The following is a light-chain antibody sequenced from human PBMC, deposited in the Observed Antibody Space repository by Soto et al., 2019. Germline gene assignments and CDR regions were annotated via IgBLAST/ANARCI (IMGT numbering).Light chain of an antibody. J-gene: IGKJ2*01. Sequence: DIQMTQSPSTLSASVGDRVTITCRASQSISSWLGWYQQKPGKAPELLIYHASSSKSGVPSRFSGSGSGTEFTLTISSLQPDDFATYYCQQYNSYSPYTFGQGTKLEIK. CDR3: QQYNSYSPYT. CDR2: HAS. V-gene: IGKV1-5*01. CDR1: QSISSW.